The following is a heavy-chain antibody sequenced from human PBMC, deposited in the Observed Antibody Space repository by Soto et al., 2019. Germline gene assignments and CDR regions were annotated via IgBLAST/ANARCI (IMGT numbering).Heavy chain of an antibody. CDR1: GFTFSTYW. Sequence: EVHLVESGGGLVQPGGSLRLSCAASGFTFSTYWMSWVRQAPGKGLEWVANIKQEGSEKYYVDSVKGRFTIPRDNAKTSLYLQMNSLRVEDTAVYYCAREKLEGPTLFDIWGQGTVVTVSS. J-gene: IGHJ3*02. V-gene: IGHV3-7*01. CDR3: AREKLEGPTLFDI. CDR2: IKQEGSEK. D-gene: IGHD3-3*02.